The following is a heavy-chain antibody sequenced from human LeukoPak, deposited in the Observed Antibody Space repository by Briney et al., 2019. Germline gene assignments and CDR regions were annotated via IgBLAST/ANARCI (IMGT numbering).Heavy chain of an antibody. D-gene: IGHD3-10*01. CDR2: IYYSGST. J-gene: IGHJ6*03. Sequence: SETLSLTCTVSGGSISSHYWSWIRQPPGKGLEWIGYIYYSGSTNYNPSLKSRVTISVDTSKNQFSLKLSSVTAADTAVYYCARGGLGGVRGPGYYYYYMDVWGKGTTVTVSS. CDR3: ARGGLGGVRGPGYYYYYMDV. V-gene: IGHV4-59*11. CDR1: GGSISSHY.